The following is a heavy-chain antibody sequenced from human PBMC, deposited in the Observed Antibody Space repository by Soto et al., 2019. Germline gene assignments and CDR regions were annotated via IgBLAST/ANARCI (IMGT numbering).Heavy chain of an antibody. D-gene: IGHD3-22*01. CDR2: IYSGGST. J-gene: IGHJ6*02. Sequence: GGSLRLSCAASGFTVSGNFLTWVRQAPGKGLEWVSLIYSGGSTYYADSVKGRFTISRDSSKNTLYLQMNSLRPEDTAVYYCERSGSGYYHYYCMDVWGQGTPVTV. V-gene: IGHV3-53*01. CDR1: GFTVSGNF. CDR3: ERSGSGYYHYYCMDV.